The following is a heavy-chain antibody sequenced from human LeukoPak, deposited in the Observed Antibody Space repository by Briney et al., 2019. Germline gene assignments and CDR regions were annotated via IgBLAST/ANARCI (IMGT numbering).Heavy chain of an antibody. J-gene: IGHJ4*02. Sequence: GGSLRLSCAASGFTFSSYGMHWVRQAPGKGLEWVAVIWNDGSKKYYEDSVKGRFTISRDSSKNTLYLQMNSLRAEDTAVYHCARSRGGSSTGVGDNFDHWGQGTLVTVSP. V-gene: IGHV3-33*01. CDR2: IWNDGSKK. D-gene: IGHD2-15*01. CDR3: ARSRGGSSTGVGDNFDH. CDR1: GFTFSSYG.